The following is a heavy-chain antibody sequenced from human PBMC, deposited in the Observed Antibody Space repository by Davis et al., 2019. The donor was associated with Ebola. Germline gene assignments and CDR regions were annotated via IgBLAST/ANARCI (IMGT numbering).Heavy chain of an antibody. J-gene: IGHJ5*02. CDR1: GGSFSGYY. CDR2: INHSGST. CDR3: AGRDIAVAGIQSYT. Sequence: SQTLSLTCAVYGGSFSGYYWSWIRQPPGKGLEWIGEINHSGSTNYNPSLKSRVTISVDTSKNQFSLKLSSVTAADTAVYYCAGRDIAVAGIQSYTWGQGTLVTVSS. D-gene: IGHD6-19*01. V-gene: IGHV4-34*01.